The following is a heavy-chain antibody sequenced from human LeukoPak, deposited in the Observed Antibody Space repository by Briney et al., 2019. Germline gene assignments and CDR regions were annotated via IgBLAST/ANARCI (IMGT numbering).Heavy chain of an antibody. D-gene: IGHD4-23*01. CDR3: ARLYPDYGGSSLAFDY. V-gene: IGHV4-39*01. Sequence: KPSETLSLTCTVSGGSISNSSYYWGWIRQPPGKGLEWLGSIYYSGSTYYNPSLKSRLTISVDASKNQFSLKLSSVTAADTAVYYCARLYPDYGGSSLAFDYWGQGTLVTVSS. CDR2: IYYSGST. J-gene: IGHJ4*02. CDR1: GGSISNSSYY.